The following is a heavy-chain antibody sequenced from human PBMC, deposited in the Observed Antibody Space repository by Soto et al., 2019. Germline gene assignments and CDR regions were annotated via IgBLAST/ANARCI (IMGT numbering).Heavy chain of an antibody. CDR2: IWYDATNK. Sequence: GGSLRLSCAASGFTCGSYGMHWVRQAPGKGLEWVALIWYDATNKYYADSVKGRFTISRDNSKNTLYLQMNSLRAEDTAVYYCARDYQGGSLDYWGQGTLVTVSS. D-gene: IGHD1-26*01. J-gene: IGHJ4*02. CDR1: GFTCGSYG. CDR3: ARDYQGGSLDY. V-gene: IGHV3-33*01.